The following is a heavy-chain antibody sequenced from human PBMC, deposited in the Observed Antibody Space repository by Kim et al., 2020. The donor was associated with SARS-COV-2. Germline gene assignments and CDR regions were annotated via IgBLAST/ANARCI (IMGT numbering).Heavy chain of an antibody. D-gene: IGHD2-21*01. Sequence: GGSLRLSCAASGFTFDDYAMHWVRQAPGKGLEWVSGISWNSGSIGYEDSVKGRFTISRDNAKYSLYLQMNSLRAEDTASYYCDNDSHSSILYYFDYGSQG. CDR3: DNDSHSSILYYFDY. CDR2: ISWNSGSI. J-gene: IGHJ4*02. CDR1: GFTFDDYA. V-gene: IGHV3-9*01.